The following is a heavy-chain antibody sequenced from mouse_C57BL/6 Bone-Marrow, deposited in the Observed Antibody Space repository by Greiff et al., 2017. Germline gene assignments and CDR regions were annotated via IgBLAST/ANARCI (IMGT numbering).Heavy chain of an antibody. CDR2: ISYDGSN. D-gene: IGHD1-3*01. CDR3: ARLTRDY. CDR1: GYSITSGYY. J-gene: IGHJ2*01. V-gene: IGHV3-6*01. Sequence: EVKVEESGPGLVKPSQSLSLTCSVTGYSITSGYYWNWIRQFPGNKLEWMGYISYDGSNNYNPSLKNRISITRDTSKNQFFLKLNSVTTEDTATYYCARLTRDYWGQGTTLTVSS.